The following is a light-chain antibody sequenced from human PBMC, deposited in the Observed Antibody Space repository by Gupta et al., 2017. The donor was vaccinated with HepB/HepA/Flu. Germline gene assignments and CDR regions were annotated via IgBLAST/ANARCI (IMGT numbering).Light chain of an antibody. Sequence: EIVLTQSPGTLSLSPGERATLSCRASQSVSNSYLAWYQQKPGQAPRLLIYSTSTRAAGIPDRFSGSGYGTDFTLTITRLEPEDFAVYYCQQFGGSFPLTFGGGTKVEIK. CDR2: STS. J-gene: IGKJ4*01. CDR3: QQFGGSFPLT. V-gene: IGKV3-20*01. CDR1: QSVSNSY.